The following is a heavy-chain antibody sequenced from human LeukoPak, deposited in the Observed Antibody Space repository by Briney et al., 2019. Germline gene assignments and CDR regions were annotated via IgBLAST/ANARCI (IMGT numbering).Heavy chain of an antibody. CDR1: GGSFTAFY. Sequence: SETLSLTCNVYGGSFTAFYWSWIRQPPGKGLEWIGEVNHSGTTNYNPSLKSRVTISVDTSKNQFSLKLSSVTAADTAVYYCARRGRYYYDSSGSKRSWFDPWGQGTLVTVSS. D-gene: IGHD3-22*01. CDR3: ARRGRYYYDSSGSKRSWFDP. V-gene: IGHV4-34*01. J-gene: IGHJ5*02. CDR2: VNHSGTT.